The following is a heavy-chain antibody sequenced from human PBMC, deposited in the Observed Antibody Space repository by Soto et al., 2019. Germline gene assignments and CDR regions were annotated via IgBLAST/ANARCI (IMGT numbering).Heavy chain of an antibody. V-gene: IGHV4-38-2*01. D-gene: IGHD3-16*01. J-gene: IGHJ6*02. CDR2: IFSSGTT. CDR3: ARVPSPFDFYYAMHV. Sequence: SETLSLTCAVSGYSISSGYYWGWIRQAPGKGLEWIGYIFSSGTTYYNPSLKSRLTRSLDTSQNQFSLKLNSVTAADTAVYFCARVPSPFDFYYAMHVWGPATPVTVS. CDR1: GYSISSGYY.